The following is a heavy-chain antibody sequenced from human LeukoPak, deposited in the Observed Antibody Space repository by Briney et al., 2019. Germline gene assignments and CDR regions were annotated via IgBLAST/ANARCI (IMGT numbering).Heavy chain of an antibody. CDR2: ISSSSSYI. CDR1: GFTFSSYS. D-gene: IGHD6-13*01. J-gene: IGHJ4*02. CDR3: ARVHPVRGSSWTGDY. V-gene: IGHV3-21*01. Sequence: GGSLRLSCAASGFTFSSYSMNWVRQALGKGLEWVSSISSSSSYIYYADSVKGRFTISRDNAKNSLYLQMNSLRAEDTAVYYCARVHPVRGSSWTGDYWGQGTLVTVSS.